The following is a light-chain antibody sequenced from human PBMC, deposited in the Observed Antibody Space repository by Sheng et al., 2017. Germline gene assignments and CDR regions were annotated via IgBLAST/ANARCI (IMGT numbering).Light chain of an antibody. CDR3: QAWDSSISYV. V-gene: IGLV3-1*01. CDR2: ADT. Sequence: SYDLTQPPSVSVSPGQTASITCSGDKLGEKNVCWYQQKPGQSPVVVIYADTQRPSGIPERFSGSNSGNTATLTISGTQALDEADYYCQAWDSSISYVFGSGTKVTVL. CDR1: KLGEKN. J-gene: IGLJ1*01.